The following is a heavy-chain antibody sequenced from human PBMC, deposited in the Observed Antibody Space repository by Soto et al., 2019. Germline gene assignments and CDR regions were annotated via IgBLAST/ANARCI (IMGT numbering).Heavy chain of an antibody. V-gene: IGHV4-39*01. D-gene: IGHD3-3*01. CDR1: GGSISSSSYY. J-gene: IGHJ4*02. CDR3: ARHAPAISISDH. Sequence: QLQLQESGPGLVKPSETLSLTCTVSGGSISSSSYYWGWIRQPPGKGLEWIGSIYYSGSTYYNPSLKSRAPISLATSQNQFSLQLSSVTAADTAVYYCARHAPAISISDHWGQGTLVTLSS. CDR2: IYYSGST.